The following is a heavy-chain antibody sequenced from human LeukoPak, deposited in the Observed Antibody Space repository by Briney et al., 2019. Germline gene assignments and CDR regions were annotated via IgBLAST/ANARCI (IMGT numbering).Heavy chain of an antibody. D-gene: IGHD3-16*02. CDR3: ARADYDYVWGSYRQHYFDY. CDR2: IRYDGSNR. V-gene: IGHV3-30*02. Sequence: GGSLRLSCAASGFTFSSYGMHWVRQAPGKGLEWVAFIRYDGSNRYYADSVKGRFTISRDNSKNTLYLQMNSLRAEDTAVYYCARADYDYVWGSYRQHYFDYWGQGTLVTVSS. CDR1: GFTFSSYG. J-gene: IGHJ4*02.